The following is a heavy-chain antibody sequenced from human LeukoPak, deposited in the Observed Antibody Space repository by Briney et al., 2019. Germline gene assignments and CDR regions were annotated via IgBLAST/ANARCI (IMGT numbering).Heavy chain of an antibody. CDR3: ARDWVYCGGGSCYSLAAFDI. D-gene: IGHD2-15*01. V-gene: IGHV4-59*01. J-gene: IGHJ3*02. CDR1: GGSISSYY. Sequence: SETLSLTCTVSGGSISSYYWSWIRQPPGKGLEWIGYIYYSGSTNYNPSLKSRVTISVDTSKNQFSLKLSSVTAADTAVYYCARDWVYCGGGSCYSLAAFDIWGQGTMVTVSS. CDR2: IYYSGST.